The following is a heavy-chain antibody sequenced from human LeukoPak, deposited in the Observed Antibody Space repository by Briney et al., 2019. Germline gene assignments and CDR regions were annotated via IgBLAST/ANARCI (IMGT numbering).Heavy chain of an antibody. CDR2: INPKSGDT. CDR3: ARDRHSQWRGIDY. D-gene: IGHD6-19*01. CDR1: GYTFTDYY. Sequence: ASVKVSCKASGYTFTDYYLHWVRQAPGQGLEWMGWINPKSGDTNYVQKFQGRVTVTRDTSITTAYMDLSRLRSDDTAVYYCARDRHSQWRGIDYWGQGTLVTVSS. J-gene: IGHJ4*02. V-gene: IGHV1-2*02.